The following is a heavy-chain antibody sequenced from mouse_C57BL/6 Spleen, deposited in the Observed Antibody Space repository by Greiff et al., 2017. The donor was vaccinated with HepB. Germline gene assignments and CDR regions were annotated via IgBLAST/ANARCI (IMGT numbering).Heavy chain of an antibody. Sequence: EVKLMESEGGLVQPGSSMKLSCTASGFTFSDYYMAWVRQVPEKGLEWVANINYDGSSTYYLDSLKSRFIISRDNAKNILYLQMSSLKSEDTATYYCARVPSYGNSGYYAMDYWGQGTSVTVSS. CDR2: INYDGSST. CDR1: GFTFSDYY. CDR3: ARVPSYGNSGYYAMDY. D-gene: IGHD2-1*01. J-gene: IGHJ4*01. V-gene: IGHV5-16*01.